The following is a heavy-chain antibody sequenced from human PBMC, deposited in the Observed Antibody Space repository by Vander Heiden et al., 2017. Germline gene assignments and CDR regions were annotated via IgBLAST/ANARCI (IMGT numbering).Heavy chain of an antibody. CDR2: ISTRSSYI. D-gene: IGHD3-9*01. V-gene: IGHV3-21*01. CDR3: ARDRETIFKFDP. CDR1: GFPFSRYS. J-gene: IGHJ5*02. Sequence: EVRLVYSGGGLVKRGGSLRFSCASLGFPFSRYSMNWVRQAPGKGLESVSSISTRSSYIYYADSVKRRFTISRDNAKNSLFLQMNSLRAEDTAVYFCARDRETIFKFDPWGQGTLVTVSS.